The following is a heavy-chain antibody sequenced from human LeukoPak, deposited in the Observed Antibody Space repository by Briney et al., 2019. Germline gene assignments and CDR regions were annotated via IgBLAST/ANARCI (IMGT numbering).Heavy chain of an antibody. D-gene: IGHD1-1*01. CDR1: GFTFSSYA. CDR2: ISYDATTK. J-gene: IGHJ4*02. CDR3: VSTQTFDN. Sequence: GRSLRLSCAISGFTFSSYAMHWVRQAPGKGLEWVAVISYDATTKYNADSVKGRFTISRDNAKNSLDLQMNSLRVEDTAVYYCVSTQTFDNWGQGTLVTVSP. V-gene: IGHV3-30-3*01.